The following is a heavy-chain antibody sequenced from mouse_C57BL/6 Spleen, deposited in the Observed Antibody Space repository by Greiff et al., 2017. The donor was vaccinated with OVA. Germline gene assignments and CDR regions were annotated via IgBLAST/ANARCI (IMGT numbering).Heavy chain of an antibody. CDR2: IHPTRGST. Sequence: QVQLQQPGAELVKPGASVKLSCKASGYTFTSYWMHWVKQRPGQGLEWIGMIHPTRGSTNYNEKFKSKATLTVAKSSSTADMQLSSLTSEDSSGYYCAKRITTGYSMDYWGQGTSVTVSS. J-gene: IGHJ4*01. V-gene: IGHV1-64*01. CDR3: AKRITTGYSMDY. D-gene: IGHD1-1*01. CDR1: GYTFTSYW.